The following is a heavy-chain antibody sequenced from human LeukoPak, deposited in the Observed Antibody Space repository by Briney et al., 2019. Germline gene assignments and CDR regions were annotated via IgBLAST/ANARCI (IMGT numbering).Heavy chain of an antibody. V-gene: IGHV3-53*01. J-gene: IGHJ4*02. D-gene: IGHD3-10*01. Sequence: GSLRLSCAASGFTVSSNYMNWVRQAPGKGLEWVSVIYSGGSTYYADSVRGRFTISRDISKNTLYLQMNSLRADDTAVYYCARAVAGLTDYWGQGTLVTVS. CDR1: GFTVSSNY. CDR2: IYSGGST. CDR3: ARAVAGLTDY.